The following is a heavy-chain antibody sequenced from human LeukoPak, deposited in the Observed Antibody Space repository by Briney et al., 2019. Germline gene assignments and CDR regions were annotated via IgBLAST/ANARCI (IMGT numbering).Heavy chain of an antibody. CDR3: ARDGGYYYDSSGPLLDY. Sequence: GASVKVSCKASGYTFTSYYMHWVRQAPGQGLEWMGIINPSGGSTSYAQKFQGRVTMTRDTSTSTVYMELSSLRSEDTAVYYCARDGGYYYDSSGPLLDYWGQGTLVTVSS. D-gene: IGHD3-22*01. V-gene: IGHV1-46*01. CDR2: INPSGGST. J-gene: IGHJ4*02. CDR1: GYTFTSYY.